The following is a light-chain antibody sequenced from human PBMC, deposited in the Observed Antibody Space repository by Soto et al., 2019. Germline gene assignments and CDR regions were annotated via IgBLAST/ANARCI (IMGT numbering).Light chain of an antibody. J-gene: IGLJ3*02. V-gene: IGLV1-40*01. CDR3: QSYDSSLSCLM. CDR2: GNS. Sequence: QPVLTQPPSMSGAPGQRVTISCTGSSTNIGAGYDVHWYQQLPGTAPKLLIYGNSNRPSGVPDRFSGSKSGTSASLAITGLQTQDEADYYCQSYDSSLSCLMFGGGTKVTVL. CDR1: STNIGAGYD.